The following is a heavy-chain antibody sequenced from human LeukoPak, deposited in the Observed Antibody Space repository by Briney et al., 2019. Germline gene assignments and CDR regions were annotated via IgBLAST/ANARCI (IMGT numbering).Heavy chain of an antibody. D-gene: IGHD3-22*01. V-gene: IGHV3-30*03. Sequence: GGSLRLSCAASGFTFNNYGMQWVRQAPGKGLEWVAVISYTGNTKYYVDSVKGRFTISRDNSKNTLYLQMNSLRAEDTAVYYCARGAYYYEDWGQGTLVTVSS. CDR3: ARGAYYYED. CDR2: ISYTGNTK. CDR1: GFTFNNYG. J-gene: IGHJ4*02.